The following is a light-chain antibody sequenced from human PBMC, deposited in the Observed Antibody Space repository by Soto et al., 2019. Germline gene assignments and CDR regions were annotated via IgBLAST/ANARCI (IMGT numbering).Light chain of an antibody. Sequence: EIVMTQSPATLSVSPGERATLSCRASQSVSSNLAWYQQKPGQAPRLLIYGASIRATGIPARFSGSGSGTEFTLNISGLQSEDFAVYYCQQYNNWPPPLTFGGGTKVEIK. CDR1: QSVSSN. V-gene: IGKV3-15*01. CDR2: GAS. CDR3: QQYNNWPPPLT. J-gene: IGKJ4*01.